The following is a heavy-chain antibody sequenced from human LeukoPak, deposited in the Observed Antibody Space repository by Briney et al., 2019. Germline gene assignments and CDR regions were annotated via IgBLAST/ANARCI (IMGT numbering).Heavy chain of an antibody. CDR3: AKDLLWFGEWFAFDI. Sequence: PGGSLRLSCTASGFTFSSYWMHWVRQAPGKGLVWVSAISGSGGSTYYADSVKGRFTISRDNSKNTLYLQMNSLRAEDTAVYYCAKDLLWFGEWFAFDIWGQGTMVTVSS. CDR1: GFTFSSYW. V-gene: IGHV3-23*01. J-gene: IGHJ3*02. CDR2: ISGSGGST. D-gene: IGHD3-10*01.